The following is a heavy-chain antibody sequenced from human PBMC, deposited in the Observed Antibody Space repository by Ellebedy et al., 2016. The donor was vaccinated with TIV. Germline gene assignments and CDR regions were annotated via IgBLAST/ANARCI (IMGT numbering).Heavy chain of an antibody. Sequence: PGGSLRLSCAASGFTFSSYSMNWVRQAPGKGLEWVSYISSSSDTIYYADSVKGRFTISRDNTKNSLYLQMYSLRAEDTAVYYCARVRGTYAYGMDVWGQGTTVTVSS. V-gene: IGHV3-48*04. CDR3: ARVRGTYAYGMDV. J-gene: IGHJ6*02. CDR1: GFTFSSYS. CDR2: ISSSSDTI. D-gene: IGHD3-16*01.